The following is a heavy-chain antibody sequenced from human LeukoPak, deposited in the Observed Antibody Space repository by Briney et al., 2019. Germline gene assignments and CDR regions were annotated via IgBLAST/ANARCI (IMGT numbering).Heavy chain of an antibody. CDR3: ARGNVAVSRDY. CDR2: INEDGSDK. CDR1: GFTFSDHW. V-gene: IGHV3-7*01. Sequence: PGGSLRISCAASGFTFSDHWMSWVRQAPGKGLEWVANINEDGSDKYYVDSVKGRFTISRDNVKNSLYLQMNSLRAEDTAVYYCARGNVAVSRDYWGQGTLATVSS. D-gene: IGHD2-15*01. J-gene: IGHJ4*02.